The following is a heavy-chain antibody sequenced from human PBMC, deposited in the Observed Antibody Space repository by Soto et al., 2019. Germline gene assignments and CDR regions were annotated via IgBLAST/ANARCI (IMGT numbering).Heavy chain of an antibody. V-gene: IGHV4-31*03. CDR3: ARGKSPYDILTGYDPHYYYYGMDV. CDR1: GGSISSGGYY. Sequence: PSETLSLTCTVSGGSISSGGYYWSWIRQHPGKGLEWIGYIYYSGSTYYNPSLKSRVTISVDTSKNQFSLKLSSVTAADTAVYYCARGKSPYDILTGYDPHYYYYGMDVWGQGTTVTVSS. CDR2: IYYSGST. J-gene: IGHJ6*02. D-gene: IGHD3-9*01.